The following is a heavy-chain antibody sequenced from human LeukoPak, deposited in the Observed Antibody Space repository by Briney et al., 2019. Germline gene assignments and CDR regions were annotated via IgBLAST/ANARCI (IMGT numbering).Heavy chain of an antibody. D-gene: IGHD6-6*01. J-gene: IGHJ6*03. CDR3: ARDQYSSSSTNYYYYYYMDV. Sequence: ASVKVSFKASGYTFTGYYMHWLRQAPGQGLEWMGWINPNSGRTNYAQKFQGRVTMTRDTSISTAYMELSRLRSDDTAVYYCARDQYSSSSTNYYYYYYMDVWGKGTTVTVSS. V-gene: IGHV1-2*02. CDR1: GYTFTGYY. CDR2: INPNSGRT.